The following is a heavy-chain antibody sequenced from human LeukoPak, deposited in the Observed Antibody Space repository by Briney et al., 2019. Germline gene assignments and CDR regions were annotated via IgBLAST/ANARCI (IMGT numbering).Heavy chain of an antibody. CDR1: GGSFSGYY. D-gene: IGHD3-10*01. V-gene: IGHV4-34*01. CDR3: ARPRSGYYGSGSYGFIDY. CDR2: INHSGST. J-gene: IGHJ4*02. Sequence: SETLSLTCAVYGGSFSGYYWSWIRQPPGKGLEWIGVINHSGSTNYNPSLKSRVTISVDTSKNQFSLKLSSVTAADTAVYYCARPRSGYYGSGSYGFIDYWGQGTLVTVSS.